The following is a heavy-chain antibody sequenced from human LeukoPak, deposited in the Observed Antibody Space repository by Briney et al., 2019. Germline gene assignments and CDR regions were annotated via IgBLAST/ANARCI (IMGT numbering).Heavy chain of an antibody. CDR1: GFTFSSYA. CDR2: MSGSGGST. CDR3: ATDIVVVVAATDY. D-gene: IGHD2-15*01. Sequence: GGSLRLSCAASGFTFSSYAMSWVRQAPGKGLEWVSAMSGSGGSTYYADSVKGRFTISRDNSKKTLYLQMNSLRAEDTAVYYCATDIVVVVAATDYWGQGTLVTVSS. J-gene: IGHJ4*02. V-gene: IGHV3-23*01.